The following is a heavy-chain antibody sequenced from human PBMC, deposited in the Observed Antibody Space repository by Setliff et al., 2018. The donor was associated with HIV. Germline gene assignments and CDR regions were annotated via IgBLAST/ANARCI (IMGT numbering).Heavy chain of an antibody. Sequence: GESLKISCKGSGYSFTKYWIAWVRQMPGEGLEWMGIIYPDDSDIRYNPSFQNQITISADKSIATAYLQLNNLKASDTATYYCARRDGRSMNAFQIWGPGTMVTVSS. D-gene: IGHD2-21*01. V-gene: IGHV5-51*01. J-gene: IGHJ3*01. CDR2: IYPDDSDI. CDR1: GYSFTKYW. CDR3: ARRDGRSMNAFQI.